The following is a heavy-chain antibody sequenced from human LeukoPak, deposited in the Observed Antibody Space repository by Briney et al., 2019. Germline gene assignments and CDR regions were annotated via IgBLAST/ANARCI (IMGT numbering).Heavy chain of an antibody. Sequence: ASVKVSCKASGYTFTSYGISWVRRAPGQGLEWMGWISAYNGYTNYAQKLQGRVTMTTDTSTSTAYMELRSLRSDDTAVYYCACLSSTSFGSCGGYWGQGTLVTVSS. D-gene: IGHD2-2*01. CDR3: ACLSSTSFGSCGGY. CDR2: ISAYNGYT. V-gene: IGHV1-18*01. CDR1: GYTFTSYG. J-gene: IGHJ4*02.